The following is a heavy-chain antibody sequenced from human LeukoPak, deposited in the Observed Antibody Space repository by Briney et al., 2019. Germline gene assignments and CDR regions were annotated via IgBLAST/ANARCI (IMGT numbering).Heavy chain of an antibody. V-gene: IGHV3-7*01. CDR2: IKQDGSEK. D-gene: IGHD5-18*01. CDR1: GFTFSSYW. Sequence: GGSLRLSCAASGFTFSSYWMSWVRQAPGKGLEWVANIKQDGSEKYYVDSAKGRFTISRDNAKNSLYLQMNSLRAEDTAVYYCARDVRRLWSPRGFDYWGQGTLVTVSS. J-gene: IGHJ4*02. CDR3: ARDVRRLWSPRGFDY.